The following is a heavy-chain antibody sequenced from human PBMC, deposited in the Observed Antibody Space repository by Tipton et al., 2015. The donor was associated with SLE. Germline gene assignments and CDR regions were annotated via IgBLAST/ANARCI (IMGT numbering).Heavy chain of an antibody. D-gene: IGHD2/OR15-2a*01. CDR1: GDSISSGGYY. Sequence: TLSLTCIVSGDSISSGGYYWNWIRQHPGEGLEWIGYIYYSGTSDYNPSLQSRVTMSVDTSQNEFSLKLTSVTAADTAIYYCARDSTRWSFWGQGTLVTVSS. CDR2: IYYSGTS. CDR3: ARDSTRWSF. J-gene: IGHJ4*02. V-gene: IGHV4-31*03.